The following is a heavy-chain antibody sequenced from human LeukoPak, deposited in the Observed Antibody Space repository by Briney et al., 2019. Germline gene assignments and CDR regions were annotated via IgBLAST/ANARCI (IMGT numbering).Heavy chain of an antibody. Sequence: ASVKVSCKASGYTFTSYYMHWVRQAPGQGLEWMGWINTNTGNPTYAQGFTGRFVFSLDTSVSTAYLQISSLKAEDTAVYYCARGPRYYGSGTYYFDYWGQGTLVTVSS. D-gene: IGHD3-10*01. CDR2: INTNTGNP. CDR1: GYTFTSYY. CDR3: ARGPRYYGSGTYYFDY. V-gene: IGHV7-4-1*02. J-gene: IGHJ4*02.